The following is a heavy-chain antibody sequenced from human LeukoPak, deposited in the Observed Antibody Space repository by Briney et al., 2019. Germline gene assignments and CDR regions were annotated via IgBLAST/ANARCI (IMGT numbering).Heavy chain of an antibody. CDR1: GGSISSGSYY. V-gene: IGHV4-61*02. Sequence: SETLSLTCTASGGSISSGSYYWSWIRQPAGKGLEWIGRIYTSGSTNYNPSLKSRVTISVDTSKNQFSLKLSSVTAADTAVYYCARGTIAARRPFDYWGQGTLVTVSS. J-gene: IGHJ4*02. CDR2: IYTSGST. CDR3: ARGTIAARRPFDY. D-gene: IGHD6-6*01.